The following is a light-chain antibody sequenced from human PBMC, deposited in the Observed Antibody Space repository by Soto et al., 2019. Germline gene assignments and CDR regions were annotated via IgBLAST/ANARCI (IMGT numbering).Light chain of an antibody. CDR1: QSVSSN. CDR3: HQYDNWPPVT. Sequence: EVVMTQSPATLSVSPGEGATLSCRASQSVSSNLAWYQQKPGQAPRLLIYGASTRATGVPARFSGSGSGTDFTLTISSLQSEDFAIYYCHQYDNWPPVTFGQGTRLEIK. CDR2: GAS. V-gene: IGKV3-15*01. J-gene: IGKJ5*01.